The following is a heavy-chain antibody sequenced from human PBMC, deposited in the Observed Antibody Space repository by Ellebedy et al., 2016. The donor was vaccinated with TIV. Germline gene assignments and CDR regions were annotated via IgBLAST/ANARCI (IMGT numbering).Heavy chain of an antibody. V-gene: IGHV3-21*01. CDR2: ITSSSSHI. Sequence: GGSLRLXXAASGFTFSSYNMNWVRQAPGKGLEWVSSITSSSSHIYYADSVRGRFTISRDNAKNSLYLQMNSLRAEDTAVYYCARGDGSSGWYFDYWGQGTLVTVSS. CDR1: GFTFSSYN. D-gene: IGHD6-19*01. J-gene: IGHJ4*02. CDR3: ARGDGSSGWYFDY.